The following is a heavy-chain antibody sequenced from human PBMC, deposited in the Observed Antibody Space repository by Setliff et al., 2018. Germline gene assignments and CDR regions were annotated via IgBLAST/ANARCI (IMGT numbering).Heavy chain of an antibody. V-gene: IGHV3-21*01. CDR1: GFTFGDYA. J-gene: IGHJ4*02. Sequence: GGSLRLSCTASGFTFGDYAMTWVRQAPGKGLEWVSSYSGSNDYINYADSVKGRFTISRDNAENSVYLQMNGLRADDTAVYYCAGGRAWIPVLDSWGQGLLVTVSS. D-gene: IGHD5-18*01. CDR2: YSGSNDYI. CDR3: AGGRAWIPVLDS.